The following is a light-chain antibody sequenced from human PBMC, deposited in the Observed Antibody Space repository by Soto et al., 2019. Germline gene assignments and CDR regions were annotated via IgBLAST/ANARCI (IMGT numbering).Light chain of an antibody. J-gene: IGKJ1*01. Sequence: EVVMKQSPATLSVSPGDRATLSCRASQSISANLAWYQQKPGQTPRLLIYGASTRASGVPAKFSGSGSGTEFTLTISSLQSEDFAVYYCQQYNNWPRTFGQGTKVDIK. CDR1: QSISAN. CDR3: QQYNNWPRT. CDR2: GAS. V-gene: IGKV3-15*01.